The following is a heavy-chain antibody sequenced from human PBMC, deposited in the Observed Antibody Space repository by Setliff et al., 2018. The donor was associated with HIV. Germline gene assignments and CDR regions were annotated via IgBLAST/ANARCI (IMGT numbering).Heavy chain of an antibody. Sequence: GASVKVSCKASGYTFSDYYMHWVQQAPGKGLEWVGRVVPEDGKAIYAERFQDRITITADTSIDTVYMELSSLRSEDTAVYYCAKQGKYFVWLFSSAVDLMFDLWGQGTPVTVSS. CDR3: AKQGKYFVWLFSSAVDLMFDL. CDR2: VVPEDGKA. V-gene: IGHV1-69-2*01. D-gene: IGHD3-9*01. CDR1: GYTFSDYY. J-gene: IGHJ4*02.